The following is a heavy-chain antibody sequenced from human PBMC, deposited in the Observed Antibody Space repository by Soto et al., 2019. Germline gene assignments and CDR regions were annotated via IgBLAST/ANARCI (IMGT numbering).Heavy chain of an antibody. CDR2: INHSGST. CDR1: GGSFSGYY. CDR3: ARRGTTHYFDY. Sequence: SETLSLTCAVYGGSFSGYYWSWIRQPPGKGLEWIGEINHSGSTNYNPSLKSRVTISVDTSKNQFSLKLSSVTAADTAVYYCARRGTTHYFDYWGQGNLVTVSS. D-gene: IGHD2-15*01. V-gene: IGHV4-34*01. J-gene: IGHJ4*02.